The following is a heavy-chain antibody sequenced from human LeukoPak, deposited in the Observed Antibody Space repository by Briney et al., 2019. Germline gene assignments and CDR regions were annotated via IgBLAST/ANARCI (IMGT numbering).Heavy chain of an antibody. V-gene: IGHV4-39*07. J-gene: IGHJ4*02. CDR1: GGSISSSSYY. Sequence: KPSETLSLTCTVSGGSISSSSYYWGWIRQPPGKGLEWIGSIYYSGSTYYNPSLKSRVTISVDTSKNQFSLKLSSVTAADTAVYYCARDPIQYYYDSSGYYDYWGQGTLVTVSS. CDR2: IYYSGST. D-gene: IGHD3-22*01. CDR3: ARDPIQYYYDSSGYYDY.